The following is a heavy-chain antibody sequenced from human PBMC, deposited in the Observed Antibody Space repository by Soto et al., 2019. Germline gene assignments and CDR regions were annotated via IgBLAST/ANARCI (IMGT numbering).Heavy chain of an antibody. Sequence: QVQLVESGGGVVQPGRSLRLSCAASGFTFSSYAMHWVRQAPGKGLEWVAFISHDGSNKYYADSVKGRFTISRDDSKNTLYLQMSSLRADDTAVYYCARGGRDTSPLYYSYYSGMDVWGQGTTVIVSS. CDR1: GFTFSSYA. V-gene: IGHV3-30-3*01. D-gene: IGHD2-2*01. CDR3: ARGGRDTSPLYYSYYSGMDV. J-gene: IGHJ6*02. CDR2: ISHDGSNK.